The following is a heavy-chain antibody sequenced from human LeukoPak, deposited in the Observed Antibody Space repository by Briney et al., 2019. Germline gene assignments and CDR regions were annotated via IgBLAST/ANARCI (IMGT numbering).Heavy chain of an antibody. J-gene: IGHJ4*02. V-gene: IGHV3-21*01. Sequence: GGSLRLSCAASGFTFSSYSMNWVRQAPGKGLEWVSSISSSSSYIYYADSVKGRFTISRDNAKNSLYLQMNSLRAEDTAVYYCASRSGRVGASNYWGQGTLVTVSS. CDR1: GFTFSSYS. D-gene: IGHD1-26*01. CDR3: ASRSGRVGASNY. CDR2: ISSSSSYI.